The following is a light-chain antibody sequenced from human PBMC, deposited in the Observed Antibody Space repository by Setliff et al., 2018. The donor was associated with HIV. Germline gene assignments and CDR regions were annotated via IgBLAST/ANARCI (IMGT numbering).Light chain of an antibody. CDR1: SSDVGRYSY. Sequence: QSVLTQPASVSGSPGQSITISCTGTSSDVGRYSYVSWYQQHPGKAPKLIIYDAKNRPSGVSNRFSGSKSGNTASLTISGLQAEDEADYYCSSYAITNTLLFGTGTKVTVL. J-gene: IGLJ1*01. CDR3: SSYAITNTLL. V-gene: IGLV2-14*03. CDR2: DAK.